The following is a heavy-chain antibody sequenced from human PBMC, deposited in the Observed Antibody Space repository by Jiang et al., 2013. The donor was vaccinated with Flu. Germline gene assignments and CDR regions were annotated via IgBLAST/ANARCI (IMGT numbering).Heavy chain of an antibody. CDR1: FSNAW. Sequence: FSNAWTELGPPGSREGGWNGLAVLKAKIDVGQRTTLHPVKGRFTISRDDSKNMLFLQMNSLQTEDTAVYSCAAENFGDYVFDHWGQGTLVTVS. J-gene: IGHJ4*02. D-gene: IGHD4-17*01. CDR2: LKAKIDVGQR. V-gene: IGHV3-15*01. CDR3: AAENFGDYVFDH.